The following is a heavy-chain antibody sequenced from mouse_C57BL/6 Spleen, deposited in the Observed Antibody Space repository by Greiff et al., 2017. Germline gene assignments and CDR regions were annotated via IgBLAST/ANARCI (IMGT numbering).Heavy chain of an antibody. V-gene: IGHV1-7*01. CDR3: AGSGTGRDFDY. CDR1: GYTFTSYW. Sequence: VLLVESGAELVKPGASVKLSCKASGYTFTSYWMYWVKQRPGQGLEWIGYINPGSGYTKYNQKFKDKATLTADKTSSTAYMQLSSLTYEDSAVYYCAGSGTGRDFDYWGQGTTLTVSS. D-gene: IGHD3-3*01. J-gene: IGHJ2*01. CDR2: INPGSGYT.